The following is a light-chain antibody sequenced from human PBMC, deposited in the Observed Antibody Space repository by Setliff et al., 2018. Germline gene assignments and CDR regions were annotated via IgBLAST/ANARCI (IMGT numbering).Light chain of an antibody. CDR2: GNN. CDR1: SSNIGTGYD. CDR3: QSYDSSLSAYV. Sequence: ALTQPPSVSGAPGQRVTISCAGRSSNIGTGYDVHWYQQFPGTAPKLLIYGNNIRPSGVPDRFSGSQSGTSASLAITGLHSEDEADYYCQSYDSSLSAYVFGTGTKVTVL. V-gene: IGLV1-40*01. J-gene: IGLJ1*01.